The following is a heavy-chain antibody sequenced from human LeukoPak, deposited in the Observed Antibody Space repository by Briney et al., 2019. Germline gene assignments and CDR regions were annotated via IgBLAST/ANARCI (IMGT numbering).Heavy chain of an antibody. CDR1: GLTFSNSL. CDR2: MYGDMRDI. V-gene: IGHV3-74*01. CDR3: ARDLGLRGST. D-gene: IGHD5-12*01. J-gene: IGHJ5*02. Sequence: PGGSLRLSCEASGLTFSNSLMHWVRQIPGKGLVWVSRMYGDMRDISYADSVKGRFTISRDNAKNTVYLQMNSLRGEDTAVYYCARDLGLRGSTWGQGTLVTVSS.